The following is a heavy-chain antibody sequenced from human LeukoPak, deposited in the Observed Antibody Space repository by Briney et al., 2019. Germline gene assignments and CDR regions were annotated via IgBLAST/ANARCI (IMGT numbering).Heavy chain of an antibody. Sequence: GSLRLSCAASGFTVSSNYMSWVRQAPGKGLEWVSVIYSGGSTYYADSVKGRFTISRDNSKNTLYLQMNSLRAEDTAVYYCARAPMVRGVITTYYFDYWGQGTLVTVSS. J-gene: IGHJ4*02. D-gene: IGHD3-10*01. CDR2: IYSGGST. CDR1: GFTVSSNY. CDR3: ARAPMVRGVITTYYFDY. V-gene: IGHV3-66*01.